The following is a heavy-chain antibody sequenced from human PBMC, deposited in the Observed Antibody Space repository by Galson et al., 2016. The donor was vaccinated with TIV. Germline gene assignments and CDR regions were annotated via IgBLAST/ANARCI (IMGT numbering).Heavy chain of an antibody. V-gene: IGHV3-7*01. D-gene: IGHD6-19*01. CDR3: AQWLGTSNS. J-gene: IGHJ4*02. Sequence: SLRLSCADSRSTFSSSWMNWVRQAPGKGLEWVANINGDGTEIMYVDSVKGRFTISRDNAKNSLYLQMSNLRVEDTAIYYCAQWLGTSNSWGQGTLVTVSS. CDR1: RSTFSSSW. CDR2: INGDGTEI.